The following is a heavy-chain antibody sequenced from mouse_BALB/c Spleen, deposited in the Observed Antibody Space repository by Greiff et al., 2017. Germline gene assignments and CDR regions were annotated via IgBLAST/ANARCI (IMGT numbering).Heavy chain of an antibody. CDR1: GFTFSSFG. Sequence: EVQGVESGGGLVQPGGSRKLSCAASGFTFSSFGMHWVRQAPEKGLEWVAYISSGSSTIYYADTVKGRFTISRDNPKNTLFLQMTSLRSDDTAMYYCARTGTLYAIDYWGQGTSVTVSS. V-gene: IGHV5-17*02. CDR2: ISSGSSTI. CDR3: ARTGTLYAIDY. D-gene: IGHD4-1*01. J-gene: IGHJ4*01.